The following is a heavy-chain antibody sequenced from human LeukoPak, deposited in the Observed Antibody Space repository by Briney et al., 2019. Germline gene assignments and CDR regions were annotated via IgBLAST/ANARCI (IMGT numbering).Heavy chain of an antibody. CDR3: AKATYYGSGSFKWYFDY. D-gene: IGHD3-10*01. CDR2: ISYDGSNK. CDR1: GFTFSSYA. Sequence: GGSLRLSCAASGFTFSSYAMHWVRQAPGKGLEWVAVISYDGSNKYYADSVKGRFTISRDNSKNTLYLQMNSLRAEDTAVHYCAKATYYGSGSFKWYFDYWGQGTLVTVSS. V-gene: IGHV3-30*04. J-gene: IGHJ4*02.